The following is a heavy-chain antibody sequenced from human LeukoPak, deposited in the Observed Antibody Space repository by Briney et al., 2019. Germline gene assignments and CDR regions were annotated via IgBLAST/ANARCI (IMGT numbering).Heavy chain of an antibody. J-gene: IGHJ3*02. D-gene: IGHD3-16*02. CDR2: ISSSSSSI. V-gene: IGHV3-21*01. CDR1: GFTFSGYS. Sequence: GGSLRLSCAASGFTFSGYSMNWVRQAPGKGLEWVSSISSSSSSIYYADSVKGRFTISRDNAKNSLYLQMNRLSAEGTAVYYCSRGGYHHGFDIWGQGTMVTVSS. CDR3: SRGGYHHGFDI.